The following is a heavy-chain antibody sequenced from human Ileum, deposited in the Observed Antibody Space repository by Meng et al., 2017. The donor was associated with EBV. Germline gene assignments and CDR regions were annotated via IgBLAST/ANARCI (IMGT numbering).Heavy chain of an antibody. CDR2: IYYSGAT. V-gene: IGHV4-39*07. J-gene: IGHJ4*02. CDR1: VAALSVRKYY. D-gene: IGHD1-26*01. CDR3: ASRERAPFDY. Sequence: LLLRRVGPGGVKTPVYSSCTCDVSVAALSVRKYYLGWIRQPPGKALGWIARIYYSGATYYNPSLQSRVSISVDKSKNQFSLNMTSMTAADTAVYYCASRERAPFDYWGQGTLVTVSS.